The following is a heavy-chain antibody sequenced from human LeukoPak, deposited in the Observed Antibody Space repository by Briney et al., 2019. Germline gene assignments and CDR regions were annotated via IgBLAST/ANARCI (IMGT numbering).Heavy chain of an antibody. CDR1: GYTFTGYY. J-gene: IGHJ6*02. V-gene: IGHV1-2*02. CDR3: ARRLADGVDYGMDV. Sequence: ASVKVSCKASGYTFTGYYMHWVRQAPGQGLEWMGWINPNSGGTNYAQKFQGRVTMTTDTSTSTAYMELRSLRSDDTAVYYCARRLADGVDYGMDVWGQGTTVTVSS. CDR2: INPNSGGT. D-gene: IGHD4-17*01.